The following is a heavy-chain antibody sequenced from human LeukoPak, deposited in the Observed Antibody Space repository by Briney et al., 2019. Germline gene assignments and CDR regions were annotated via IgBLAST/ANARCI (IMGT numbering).Heavy chain of an antibody. J-gene: IGHJ5*02. V-gene: IGHV1-8*02. CDR1: GYTFTSIT. D-gene: IGHD4-23*01. CDR2: MSPNSDNT. CDR3: ARDYGGSSGWFDP. Sequence: ASVKVSCKASGYTFTSITINWVRQAPGQGLEWMGWMSPNSDNTGYAQKFQGRVTFTRDTSISTAYMELRSLTSEDTAVYYCARDYGGSSGWFDPWGQGTLVTVSS.